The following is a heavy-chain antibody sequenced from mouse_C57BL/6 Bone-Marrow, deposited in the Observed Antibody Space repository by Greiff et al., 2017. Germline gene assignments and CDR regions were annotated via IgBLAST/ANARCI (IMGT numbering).Heavy chain of an antibody. J-gene: IGHJ1*03. D-gene: IGHD1-1*01. Sequence: QVQLQQSGAELVRPGASVTLSCKASGYTFTDYEMHWVKQTPVYGLEWIGAIDPETGGTAYNQKFKGKAILTADKSSSTAYMELRSLTSEDSAVYYCTRTPITTVVAYWYFDVWGTGTTVTVSS. CDR2: IDPETGGT. V-gene: IGHV1-15*01. CDR3: TRTPITTVVAYWYFDV. CDR1: GYTFTDYE.